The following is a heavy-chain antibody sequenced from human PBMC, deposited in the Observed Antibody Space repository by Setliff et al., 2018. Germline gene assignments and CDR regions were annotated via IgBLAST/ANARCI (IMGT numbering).Heavy chain of an antibody. D-gene: IGHD3-3*01. CDR3: ARLSWNGLRYYGLDV. J-gene: IGHJ6*02. V-gene: IGHV4-59*01. CDR1: GVSISSYY. Sequence: SETLSLTCNVSGVSISSYYWSWSRKPPGKGLESIGYIQKSGGTNYNPAPRLRVTISVDTSTNQFSLKLRSVTAADTAVYYFARLSWNGLRYYGLDVWGQGTTVTFSS. CDR2: IQKSGGT.